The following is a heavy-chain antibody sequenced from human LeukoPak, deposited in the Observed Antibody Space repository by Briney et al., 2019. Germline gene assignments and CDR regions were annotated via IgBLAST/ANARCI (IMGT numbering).Heavy chain of an antibody. Sequence: SETLSLTCDVSGVSISGTDYYWGWIRQPPGMGLEWIGSIHYRLPTFYNPLLKSRVTISVDTSKNQISLRLRSVTAADTAVYYCARHEEEDGYNAKTPDYWGQGTLVTVSS. CDR1: GVSISGTDYY. CDR3: ARHEEEDGYNAKTPDY. D-gene: IGHD5-24*01. J-gene: IGHJ4*02. V-gene: IGHV4-39*01. CDR2: IHYRLPT.